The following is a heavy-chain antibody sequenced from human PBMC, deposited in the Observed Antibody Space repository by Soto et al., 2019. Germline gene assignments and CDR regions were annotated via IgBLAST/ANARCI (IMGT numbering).Heavy chain of an antibody. D-gene: IGHD2-2*01. CDR3: AREGDIVLVPAAMGTYYGMDV. CDR1: GGTFSSYA. V-gene: IGHV1-69*12. CDR2: IIPIFGTA. Sequence: QVQLVQSGAEVKKPGSSVKVSCKASGGTFSSYAISWVRQAPGQGLEWMGGIIPIFGTANYAQKFQGRVTITADESTSTAYMELRSLRSEDTAVYYCAREGDIVLVPAAMGTYYGMDVWGQGTTVTVSS. J-gene: IGHJ6*02.